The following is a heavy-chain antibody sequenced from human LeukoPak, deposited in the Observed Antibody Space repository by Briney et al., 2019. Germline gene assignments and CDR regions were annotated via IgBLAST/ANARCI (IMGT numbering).Heavy chain of an antibody. CDR3: ARDFTRAAAYYFDY. D-gene: IGHD2-2*01. V-gene: IGHV1-2*02. Sequence: GASVKVSCKASGYTFTGYYMHWVRQAPGQGLEWMGWINPNSGGTNYAQKFQGRVTMTRDTSISTAYMELSRLRSDDTAVYYCARDFTRAAAYYFDYWGQGTLVTVSS. CDR2: INPNSGGT. J-gene: IGHJ4*02. CDR1: GYTFTGYY.